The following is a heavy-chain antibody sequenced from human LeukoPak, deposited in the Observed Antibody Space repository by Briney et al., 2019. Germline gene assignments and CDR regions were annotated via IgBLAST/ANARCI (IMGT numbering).Heavy chain of an antibody. D-gene: IGHD6-13*01. V-gene: IGHV4-39*07. J-gene: IGHJ4*02. CDR1: GGSISSSSYY. CDR2: IYYSGST. Sequence: SETLSLTCTVSGGSISSSSYYWGWIRQPPGKGLEWIGSIYYSGSTYYNPSLKSRVTISVDTSKNQFSLKLSSVTAADTAVYYCARVWGARIAAAGTGFDYWGQGTLVTVSS. CDR3: ARVWGARIAAAGTGFDY.